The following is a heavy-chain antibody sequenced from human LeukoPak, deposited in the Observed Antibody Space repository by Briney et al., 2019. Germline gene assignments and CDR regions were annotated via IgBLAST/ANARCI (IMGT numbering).Heavy chain of an antibody. CDR1: GFTFSSYG. V-gene: IGHV3-21*01. CDR2: ITTSSTYI. CDR3: ARGKYSSRWFVY. Sequence: GGSLRLSCAASGFTFSSYGMSWVRQAPGKGLEWVSSITTSSTYISYADSVKGRFTISRDNAKNSLYLQMNSLRAEDTAVYYCARGKYSSRWFVYWLQGTLVTVSS. J-gene: IGHJ4*02. D-gene: IGHD6-19*01.